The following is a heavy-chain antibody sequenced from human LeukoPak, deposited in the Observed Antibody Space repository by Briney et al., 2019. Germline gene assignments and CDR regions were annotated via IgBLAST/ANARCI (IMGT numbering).Heavy chain of an antibody. CDR2: ISGSGDNT. D-gene: IGHD5-12*01. J-gene: IGHJ4*02. V-gene: IGHV3-23*01. CDR3: AKDNGGYSGYVDTTDY. CDR1: GFTFSSYA. Sequence: GGSLRLSCAASGFTFSSYAMSWVRQVPGKGLEWVSVISGSGDNTYYADSVKGRFTISRDNSKNMLYLQMNSLRAEDTAVYYCAKDNGGYSGYVDTTDYWGQGTLVTVSS.